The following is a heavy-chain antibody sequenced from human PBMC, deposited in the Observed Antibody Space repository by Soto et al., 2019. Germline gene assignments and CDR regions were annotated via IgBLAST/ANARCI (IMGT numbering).Heavy chain of an antibody. D-gene: IGHD2-2*02. CDR3: AKRYCSSTSCYNELGWGVGYFDY. Sequence: GGSLRLSCAASGFTFSSYAMSWVRQAPGKGLEWVSAISGSGGSTYYADSVKGRFTISRDNSKNTPYLQMNSLRAEDTAVYYCAKRYCSSTSCYNELGWGVGYFDYWGQGTLVTVSS. CDR1: GFTFSSYA. J-gene: IGHJ4*02. V-gene: IGHV3-23*01. CDR2: ISGSGGST.